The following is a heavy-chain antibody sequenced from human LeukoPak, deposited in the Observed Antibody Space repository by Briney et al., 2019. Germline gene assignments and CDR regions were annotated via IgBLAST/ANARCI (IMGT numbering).Heavy chain of an antibody. CDR1: GFTFSDHY. J-gene: IGHJ4*02. CDR3: VREVTSGWKGDYFDY. Sequence: PGGSLRLSCVVSGFTFSDHYMDWVRQAPGKGLEWVARIGNKANYYTTEYAASVIGRFTISRDDSTNSLYLQMNSLKPEDTAVYYCVREVTSGWKGDYFDYWGQGGLVTVSS. CDR2: IGNKANYYTT. D-gene: IGHD6-19*01. V-gene: IGHV3-72*01.